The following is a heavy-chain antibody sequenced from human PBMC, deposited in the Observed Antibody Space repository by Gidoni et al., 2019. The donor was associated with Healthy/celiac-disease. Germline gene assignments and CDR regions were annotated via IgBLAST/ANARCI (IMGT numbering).Heavy chain of an antibody. D-gene: IGHD3-3*01. CDR1: GGSISSGGYY. Sequence: QVQLQESGPGLVKPSQTLSLTSTVSGGSISSGGYYWSWIRQHPGKGLEWIGYIYYSGSTYYNPSLKSRVTISVDTSKNQFSLKLSSVTAADTAVYYCAREGYYDFWSGFYGMDVWGQGTTVTVSS. CDR2: IYYSGST. J-gene: IGHJ6*02. CDR3: AREGYYDFWSGFYGMDV. V-gene: IGHV4-31*03.